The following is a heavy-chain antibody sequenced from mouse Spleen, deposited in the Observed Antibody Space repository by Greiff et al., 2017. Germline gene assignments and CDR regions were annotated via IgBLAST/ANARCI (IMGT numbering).Heavy chain of an antibody. Sequence: VQLQQPGAELVKPGASVKLSCKASGYTFTSYWMQWVKQRPGQGLEWIGEIDPSDSYTNYNQKFKGKATLTVDTSSSTAYMQLSSLTSEDSAVYYCARLRYYGDYWGQGTTLTVSS. CDR2: IDPSDSYT. D-gene: IGHD1-1*01. CDR1: GYTFTSYW. V-gene: IGHV1-50*01. J-gene: IGHJ2*01. CDR3: ARLRYYGDY.